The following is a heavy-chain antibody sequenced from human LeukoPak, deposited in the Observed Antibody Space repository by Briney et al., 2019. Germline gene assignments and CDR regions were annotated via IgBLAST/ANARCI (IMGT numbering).Heavy chain of an antibody. CDR1: GFTFSINW. V-gene: IGHV3-74*01. CDR2: INSDGSST. CDR3: ARGERLSYYYYMDV. D-gene: IGHD2-21*01. Sequence: GGSLRLSCAASGFTFSINWMYWVRQVPGKGLVWVSGINSDGSSTTYADFVKGRFTISRDNAKNTLYLQMDGLRAEDTAVYYCARGERLSYYYYMDVWGKGTTVTVSS. J-gene: IGHJ6*03.